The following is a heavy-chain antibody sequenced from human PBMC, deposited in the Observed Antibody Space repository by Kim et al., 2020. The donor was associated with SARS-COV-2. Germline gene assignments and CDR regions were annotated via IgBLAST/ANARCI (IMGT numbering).Heavy chain of an antibody. D-gene: IGHD6-19*01. V-gene: IGHV4-59*01. CDR3: ARAVNFDY. CDR2: VYYSGTT. Sequence: SETLSLTCTVSGGSIMYYYWNWIRQSPGKGLEWIGYVYYSGTTNYNPSLKSRVTISVDSSKNQFSLRLSSVTAADTAVYYCARAVNFDYWGQGSLVTVSS. J-gene: IGHJ4*02. CDR1: GGSIMYYY.